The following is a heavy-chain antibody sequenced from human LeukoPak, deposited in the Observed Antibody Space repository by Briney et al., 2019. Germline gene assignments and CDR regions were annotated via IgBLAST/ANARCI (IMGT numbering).Heavy chain of an antibody. D-gene: IGHD4-17*01. V-gene: IGHV4-59*01. CDR1: GGSINYYY. CDR2: IYYSGGT. CDR3: ARNDYGDYPDY. Sequence: SETLSLTCTVSGGSINYYYWMWIRQPPGKGLEWIGYIYYSGGTHYNPSLKSRVTMLVDTSKNQFSLKLTAVTAADTAVYYCARNDYGDYPDYWGQGTLVTVSS. J-gene: IGHJ4*02.